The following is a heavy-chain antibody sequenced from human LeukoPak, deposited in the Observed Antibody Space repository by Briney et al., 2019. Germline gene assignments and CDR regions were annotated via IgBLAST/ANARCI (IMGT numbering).Heavy chain of an antibody. J-gene: IGHJ4*02. D-gene: IGHD6-13*01. CDR2: IIPIFGTA. CDR3: ARVVREQLVKYFDY. CDR1: GGTFSSYA. V-gene: IGHV1-69*06. Sequence: GASVKVSCKASGGTFSSYAISCVRQAPGQGLEWMGGIIPIFGTANYAQKFQGRVTITADKSTSTAYMELSSLRSEDTAVYYCARVVREQLVKYFDYWGQGTLVTVSS.